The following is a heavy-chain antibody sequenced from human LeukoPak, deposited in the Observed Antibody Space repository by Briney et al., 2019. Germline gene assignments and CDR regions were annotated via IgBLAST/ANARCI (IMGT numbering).Heavy chain of an antibody. J-gene: IGHJ4*02. V-gene: IGHV3-23*01. CDR1: GFTFSSYP. D-gene: IGHD2-8*01. CDR3: AKDLGNGGSGRHFDS. CDR2: ISGGGETT. Sequence: GGSLRLSCVVSGFTFSSYPMSWVRQAPGKGLEWVSIISGGGETTYYADSVKGRFTISRDNSKNTLFLHMNRLRAEDTAIYYCAKDLGNGGSGRHFDSWGQGTLVTVSS.